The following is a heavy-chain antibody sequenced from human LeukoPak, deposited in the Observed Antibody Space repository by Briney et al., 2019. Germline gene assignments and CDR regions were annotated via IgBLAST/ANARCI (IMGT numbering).Heavy chain of an antibody. CDR3: ARAGYDFWSGYSTNFDY. J-gene: IGHJ4*02. V-gene: IGHV1-46*01. CDR2: INPSGGST. Sequence: ASVKVSCKASGYTFTSYAMNWVRQAPGQGLEWMGFINPSGGSTNYAQKFQGRVTMTRDMSTSSVYMELSSLRSEDTAVYYCARAGYDFWSGYSTNFDYWGQGTLVTVSS. D-gene: IGHD3-3*01. CDR1: GYTFTSYA.